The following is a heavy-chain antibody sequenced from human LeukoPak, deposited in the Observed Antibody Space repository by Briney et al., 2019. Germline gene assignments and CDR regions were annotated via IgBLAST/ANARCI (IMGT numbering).Heavy chain of an antibody. CDR3: ARAYRACEDY. D-gene: IGHD3-10*01. V-gene: IGHV3-74*01. J-gene: IGHJ4*02. CDR1: GFTFNSYW. CDR2: INSDGSST. Sequence: PGGSLRLSCVASGFTFNSYWMDWVRQAPGKGLVWVSRINSDGSSTTYADSVKGRFTISRDNAKNTLYLQMNSLRAEDTAVYYCARAYRACEDYWGQGTLVTVSS.